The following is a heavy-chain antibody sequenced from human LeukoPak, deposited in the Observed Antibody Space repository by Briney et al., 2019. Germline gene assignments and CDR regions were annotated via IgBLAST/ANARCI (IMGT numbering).Heavy chain of an antibody. V-gene: IGHV3-11*04. D-gene: IGHD3-3*01. CDR1: GFTFSDYY. CDR2: ISSSGSTI. Sequence: GGSLRLSCAAPGFTFSDYYMSWIRQAPGKGLEWVSYISSSGSTIYYADSVKGRFTISRDNAKNSLYLQMNSLRAEDTAVYYCATFFDKYWFDPWGQGTLVTVSS. J-gene: IGHJ5*02. CDR3: ATFFDKYWFDP.